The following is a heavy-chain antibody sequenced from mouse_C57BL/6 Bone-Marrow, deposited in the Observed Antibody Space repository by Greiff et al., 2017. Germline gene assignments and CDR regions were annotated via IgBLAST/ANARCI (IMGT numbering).Heavy chain of an antibody. CDR2: FYPGGGYT. Sequence: QVQLQQSGAELVRPGTSVKMSCKASGYTFTNYSIEWTKQRPGHGLEWIGDFYPGGGYTNYNEKFKGKATLTADKSSSTAYMQFSRLTSEDSAIYYCARWLRRGDYFDYWGQGTTLTVSS. CDR1: GYTFTNYS. V-gene: IGHV1-63*01. J-gene: IGHJ2*01. CDR3: ARWLRRGDYFDY. D-gene: IGHD2-2*01.